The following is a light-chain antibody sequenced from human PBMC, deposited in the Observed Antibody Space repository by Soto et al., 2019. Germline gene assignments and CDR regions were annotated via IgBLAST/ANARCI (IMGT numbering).Light chain of an antibody. CDR3: QQYISYPYT. CDR2: DAS. Sequence: DIQMTQFPSTLSASVGDRVTITCRASQTTNTWLAWYQQKPGTAPKLLIYDASSLEGGVPSRFSASGSGTEFTLAISSLQPDDLATYYCQQYISYPYTFDQVTKVVIK. V-gene: IGKV1-5*01. CDR1: QTTNTW. J-gene: IGKJ2*01.